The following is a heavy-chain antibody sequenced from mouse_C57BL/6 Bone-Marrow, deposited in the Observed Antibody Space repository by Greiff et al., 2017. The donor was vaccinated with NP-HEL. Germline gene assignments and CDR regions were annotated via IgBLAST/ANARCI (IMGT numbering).Heavy chain of an antibody. CDR3: GRGSGYAFDY. V-gene: IGHV1-53*01. Sequence: QVQLKQPGTELVKPGASVKLSCKASGYTFTSYWMHWLKQRPGQGLEWIGNINPNNGGTNDNEKFKTKATLTVDKSSSTAYMQLSSLTSEDSAVSYCGRGSGYAFDYWGQGTTPTVSA. D-gene: IGHD3-2*02. CDR2: INPNNGGT. CDR1: GYTFTSYW. J-gene: IGHJ2*01.